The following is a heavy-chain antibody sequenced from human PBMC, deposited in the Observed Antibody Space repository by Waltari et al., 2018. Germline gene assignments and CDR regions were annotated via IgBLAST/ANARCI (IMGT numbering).Heavy chain of an antibody. CDR1: GFNFSGSA. Sequence: EVQLVESGGGLVQPGGYLKLSCAASGFNFSGSAMHWVRQAPGKGLGGVGRIRSKTNSYATLYAASVKDRFIMSREDSKNTAYLQMNSLKIEDTAVYYCTRPGFRAYGLDVWGQGITVTVSS. CDR3: TRPGFRAYGLDV. J-gene: IGHJ6*02. V-gene: IGHV3-73*01. D-gene: IGHD2-15*01. CDR2: IRSKTNSYAT.